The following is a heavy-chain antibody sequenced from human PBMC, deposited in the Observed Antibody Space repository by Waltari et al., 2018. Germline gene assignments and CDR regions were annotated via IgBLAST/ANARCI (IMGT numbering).Heavy chain of an antibody. D-gene: IGHD1-26*01. CDR1: GGTFSSYA. Sequence: QVQLVQSGAEVKKPGSSVKVSCKASGGTFSSYAIRWVRQAPGQGLEWMGGIIPILGIANYAQKFQGRVTITADKSTSTAYMELSSLRSEDTAVYYCARGNGLGSYYGAFDIWGQGTMVTVSS. CDR2: IIPILGIA. V-gene: IGHV1-69*10. CDR3: ARGNGLGSYYGAFDI. J-gene: IGHJ3*02.